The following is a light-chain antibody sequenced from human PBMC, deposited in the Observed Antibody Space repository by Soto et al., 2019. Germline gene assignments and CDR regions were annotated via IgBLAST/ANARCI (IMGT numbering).Light chain of an antibody. CDR2: DAS. V-gene: IGKV3-20*01. Sequence: EIVLTQSPGTLSLSPGERATLSCRASQSVSSTYLASYQQKPGQPPRLLIFDASNRATGIPDRFSGSGSGTEFTLTISSLEPEDFAVYYCQQYGRSPPSWTFGQGTKVKSN. CDR3: QQYGRSPPSWT. CDR1: QSVSSTY. J-gene: IGKJ1*01.